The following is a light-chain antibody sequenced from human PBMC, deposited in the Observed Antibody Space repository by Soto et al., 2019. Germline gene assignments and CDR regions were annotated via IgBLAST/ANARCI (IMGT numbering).Light chain of an antibody. Sequence: QSALTQPASVSGSPGQSITISCTGTSSDVGGYNYVSWYQQHPGKAPKLMIYDVTNRPSGISNRFSGSKSGNTASLTISGLQAEDEADYYFSSYTSTSTYFFGTWTKLTVL. V-gene: IGLV2-14*01. J-gene: IGLJ1*01. CDR3: SSYTSTSTYF. CDR1: SSDVGGYNY. CDR2: DVT.